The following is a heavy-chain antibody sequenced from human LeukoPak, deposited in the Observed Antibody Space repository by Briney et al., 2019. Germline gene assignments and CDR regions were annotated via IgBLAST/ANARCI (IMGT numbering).Heavy chain of an antibody. V-gene: IGHV4-39*07. Sequence: SETLSLTCTVSGGSISSSSYYWGWIRQPPGKGLEWIGSIYYSGSTYYNPSLKSRVTISVDTSKNQFSLKLSSVTAADTAVYYLSRDTQKSNIPIFDYWGQGTPVTVSS. J-gene: IGHJ4*01. CDR3: SRDTQKSNIPIFDY. CDR1: GGSISSSSYY. CDR2: IYYSGST. D-gene: IGHD2-2*02.